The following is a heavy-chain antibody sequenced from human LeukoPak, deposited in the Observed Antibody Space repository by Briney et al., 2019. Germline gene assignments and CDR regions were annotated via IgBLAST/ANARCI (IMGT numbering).Heavy chain of an antibody. Sequence: GGSLRLSCAASGFTFDDYAMHWVRQAPGKGPEWVSLISGDGGSTYYADSGKGRFTISRDNSKNSLYLQMNSLRTEDTALYYCAKDSYYDFWSGYYRTPQYNWFDPWGQGTLVTVSS. CDR3: AKDSYYDFWSGYYRTPQYNWFDP. J-gene: IGHJ5*02. CDR2: ISGDGGST. V-gene: IGHV3-43*02. CDR1: GFTFDDYA. D-gene: IGHD3-3*01.